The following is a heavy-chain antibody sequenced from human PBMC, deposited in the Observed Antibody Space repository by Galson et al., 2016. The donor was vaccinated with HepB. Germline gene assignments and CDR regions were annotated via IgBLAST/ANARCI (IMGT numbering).Heavy chain of an antibody. J-gene: IGHJ4*02. D-gene: IGHD3-3*01. CDR2: ISASGGST. CDR3: AKDGGYYDFWSSYYWGFDY. Sequence: SLRLSCAASGFTFSSYAMSWVRQAPGKGLEWVSAISASGGSTYYADSVKGRFTISRDNSKNTLYLQMNSLRAEDTAVYYCAKDGGYYDFWSSYYWGFDYWGQGTLDTVS. V-gene: IGHV3-23*01. CDR1: GFTFSSYA.